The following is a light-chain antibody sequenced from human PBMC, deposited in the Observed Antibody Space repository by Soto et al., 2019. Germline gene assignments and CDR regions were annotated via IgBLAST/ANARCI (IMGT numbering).Light chain of an antibody. CDR2: GNS. CDR3: QSYDSSLSGYV. CDR1: SSNIGAGYD. J-gene: IGLJ1*01. V-gene: IGLV1-40*01. Sequence: SVLTQPPSVNGAPGRRVTISCTGSSSNIGAGYDVHWYQQLPGTAPKLLIYGNSNRPSGVPDRFSGSKSGTSASLAITGLQAEDEADYYCQSYDSSLSGYVFGTGTKVTVL.